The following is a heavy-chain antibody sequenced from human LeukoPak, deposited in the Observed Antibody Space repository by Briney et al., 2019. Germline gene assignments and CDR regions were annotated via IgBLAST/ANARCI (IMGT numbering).Heavy chain of an antibody. J-gene: IGHJ6*03. D-gene: IGHD6-13*01. V-gene: IGHV3-73*01. CDR1: GFTFSGSA. Sequence: QSGGSLRLSCAASGFTFSGSAMHWVRQASGKGLEWVGRIRSKANNYATAYAASVKGRFTISRDDSKNTAYLQMNSLKTEDTAVYYCARAAHSSSWYDLHYYYMDVWGKGTTVTVSS. CDR2: IRSKANNYAT. CDR3: ARAAHSSSWYDLHYYYMDV.